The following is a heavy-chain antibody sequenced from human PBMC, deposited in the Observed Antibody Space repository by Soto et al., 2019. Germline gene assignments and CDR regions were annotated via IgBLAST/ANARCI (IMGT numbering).Heavy chain of an antibody. CDR3: AHREGCSGGSCYSVVDY. V-gene: IGHV2-5*02. CDR2: IYWDDDK. CDR1: GFSLSTSGVG. J-gene: IGHJ4*02. Sequence: QITLKESGPTLVKPTQTLTLTCTFSGFSLSTSGVGVGWIRQPPGKALEWLALIYWDDDKRYSPTLKSRLTITKDTSKNQVVLTLTNMDPVDTATYYWAHREGCSGGSCYSVVDYWGQGTLVTVSS. D-gene: IGHD2-15*01.